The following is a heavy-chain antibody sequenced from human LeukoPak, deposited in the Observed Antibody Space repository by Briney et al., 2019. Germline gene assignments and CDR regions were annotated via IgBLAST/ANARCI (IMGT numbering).Heavy chain of an antibody. CDR1: GFTFDDYA. Sequence: GGSLRLSCAASGFTFDDYAMHWVRQAPGKGLEWVSGISWNSGSIGYADSVKGRFTISRDNAKNSLYLQMNSLRAENTAVYYCARALSAEVAAALEYWGQGTLVTVSS. CDR3: ARALSAEVAAALEY. J-gene: IGHJ4*02. D-gene: IGHD6-13*01. CDR2: ISWNSGSI. V-gene: IGHV3-9*01.